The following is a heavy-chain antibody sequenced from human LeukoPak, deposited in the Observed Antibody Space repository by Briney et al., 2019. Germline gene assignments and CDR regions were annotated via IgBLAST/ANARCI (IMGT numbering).Heavy chain of an antibody. D-gene: IGHD4-11*01. CDR3: ARAQKTSLDP. CDR1: GGSISSYY. CDR2: IYYSGST. J-gene: IGHJ5*02. V-gene: IGHV4-59*01. Sequence: SEXLSLTCTVSGGSISSYYWSWIRQPPGKGLEWIGYIYYSGSTNYSPSLKSRVTISVDTSKNQFSLKLSSVTAADTAVYYCARAQKTSLDPWGQGTLVTVSS.